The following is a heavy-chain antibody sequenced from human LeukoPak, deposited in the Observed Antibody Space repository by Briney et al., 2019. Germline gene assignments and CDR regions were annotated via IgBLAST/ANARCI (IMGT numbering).Heavy chain of an antibody. CDR2: IYYRGNT. D-gene: IGHD4-11*01. V-gene: IGHV4-39*01. Sequence: MPSETLSLTCTVSGGSISSSTYYWGWIRQPPGKGLEWIGSIYYRGNTYYNPSLKSRVTISVDMSKNQFSLKLSSVTAADTAVYYCARSSVQFTFASWGQGTLVTVSS. J-gene: IGHJ5*02. CDR1: GGSISSSTYY. CDR3: ARSSVQFTFAS.